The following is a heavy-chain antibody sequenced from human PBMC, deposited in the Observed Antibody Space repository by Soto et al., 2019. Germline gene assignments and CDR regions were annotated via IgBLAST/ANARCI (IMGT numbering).Heavy chain of an antibody. V-gene: IGHV3-21*06. CDR1: GFTFTRYS. Sequence: GGSLRLSCAASGFTFTRYSMNWVRQAPGKGLEWVSSISSTTNYIYYGDSMKGRFTISRDNAKNSLHLEMNSLRAEDTAVYYCASGPNHLTSNLDNGDQETLHTVSS. CDR2: ISSTTNYI. J-gene: IGHJ4*02. CDR3: ASGPNHLTSNLDN.